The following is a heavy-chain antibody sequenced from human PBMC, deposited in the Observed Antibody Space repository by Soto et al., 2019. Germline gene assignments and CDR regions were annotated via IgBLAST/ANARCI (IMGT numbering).Heavy chain of an antibody. CDR2: IYWDDDK. CDR1: GFSLSTSGVG. J-gene: IGHJ4*02. Sequence: QITLKESGPTLVKPTQTLTLTCTFSGFSLSTSGVGVGWIRQPPGKALEWLALIYWDDDKRYSPSLKSRLTIXKDTSKNQVVLTMTNMDPVDTATYYCAHSLAASXXXXXXXXXXFDXWGQGTLVTVSS. CDR3: AHSLAASXXXXXXXXXXFDX. V-gene: IGHV2-5*02.